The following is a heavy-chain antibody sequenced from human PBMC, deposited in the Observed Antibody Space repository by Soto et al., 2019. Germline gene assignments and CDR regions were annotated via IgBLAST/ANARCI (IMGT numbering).Heavy chain of an antibody. CDR1: GFTVSSNY. Sequence: GGSLRLSCASSGFTVSSNYMSLVRQAPGKGLEWVSVIYSGGSTYYADSVKGRFTISRDNSKNTLYLQMNSLRAEDTAVYYCARDLSGYDSLYYYYGMDVWGQGTTVTVSS. CDR2: IYSGGST. CDR3: ARDLSGYDSLYYYYGMDV. D-gene: IGHD5-12*01. V-gene: IGHV3-66*01. J-gene: IGHJ6*02.